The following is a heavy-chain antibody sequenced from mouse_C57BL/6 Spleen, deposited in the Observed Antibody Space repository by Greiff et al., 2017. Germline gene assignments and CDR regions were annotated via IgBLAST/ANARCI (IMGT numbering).Heavy chain of an antibody. D-gene: IGHD1-1*01. CDR3: ARHYYGSSLFDY. Sequence: VQLQQPGAELVRPGSSVKLSCKASGYTFTSYWMDWVKQRPGQGLEWIGNIYPSDSETHYNQKFKDKATLTVDKSSSTAYMQLSSLTSEDSAVYYCARHYYGSSLFDYWGQGTTLTGSS. CDR2: IYPSDSET. J-gene: IGHJ2*01. CDR1: GYTFTSYW. V-gene: IGHV1-61*01.